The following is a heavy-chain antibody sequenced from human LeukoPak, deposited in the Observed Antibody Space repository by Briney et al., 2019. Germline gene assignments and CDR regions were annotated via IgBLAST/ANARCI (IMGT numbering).Heavy chain of an antibody. D-gene: IGHD3-10*01. J-gene: IGHJ6*02. V-gene: IGHV1-24*01. CDR3: ATDFITMVRGVPSGMDV. CDR1: GYTLTELS. CDR2: FDPEDGET. Sequence: ASVKVSCTVSGYTLTELSMHWVRQAPGKGLEWMGGFDPEDGETIYAQKFQGRVTMTEDTSTDTAYMELSSLRSEDTAVYYCATDFITMVRGVPSGMDVWGQGTTVTVSS.